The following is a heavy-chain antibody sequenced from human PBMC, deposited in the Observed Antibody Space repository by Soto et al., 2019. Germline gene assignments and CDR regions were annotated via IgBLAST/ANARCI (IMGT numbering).Heavy chain of an antibody. CDR1: GGTFSSYT. CDR3: ASSHTPGYFDC. V-gene: IGHV1-69*02. J-gene: IGHJ4*02. Sequence: QVQLVQSGAEVKKPGSSVKVSCKASGGTFSSYTISWVRQAPGQGLEWMGSIIPILGIANYAQKLQGRVTITADKSTSTAYMELSSLRSEDTAVYYCASSHTPGYFDCWGQGTLVTVSS. D-gene: IGHD2-21*01. CDR2: IIPILGIA.